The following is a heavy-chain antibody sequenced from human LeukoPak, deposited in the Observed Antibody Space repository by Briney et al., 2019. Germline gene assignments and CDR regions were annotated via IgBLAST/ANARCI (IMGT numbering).Heavy chain of an antibody. V-gene: IGHV3-23*01. Sequence: GGSLRLSCAASGFTFSNYAMSWVRQAPGKGLEWISAISESGTSTYYADSVKGRFTISRDNSKNTLYLQMNSLRAEDTAVYYCAKDAAHSRGYCYYLDYWGQGTLVTVSS. CDR2: ISESGTST. CDR3: AKDAAHSRGYCYYLDY. D-gene: IGHD3-22*01. J-gene: IGHJ4*02. CDR1: GFTFSNYA.